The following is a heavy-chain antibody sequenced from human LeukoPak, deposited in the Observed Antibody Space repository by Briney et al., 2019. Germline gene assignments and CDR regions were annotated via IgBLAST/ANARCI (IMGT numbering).Heavy chain of an antibody. J-gene: IGHJ4*02. CDR3: ARLDSSGYYFPGVSDY. V-gene: IGHV3-23*01. CDR2: ITTSDGNT. CDR1: GFTFSSYT. Sequence: PGGSLRLSCAASGFTFSSYTMSWVRQAPGKGLEWVSTITTSDGNTYYADSVKGRFTVSRDNAKNSLFLQLDSLRAEDTAVYYCARLDSSGYYFPGVSDYWGQGTLATVSS. D-gene: IGHD3-22*01.